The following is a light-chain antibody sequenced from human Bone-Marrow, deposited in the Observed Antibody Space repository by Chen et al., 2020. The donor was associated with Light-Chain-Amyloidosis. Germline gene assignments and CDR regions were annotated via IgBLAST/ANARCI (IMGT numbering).Light chain of an antibody. J-gene: IGLJ2*01. V-gene: IGLV2-23*01. CDR1: STDVGHYNL. CDR2: EDS. CDR3: CSSSDTDTLI. Sequence: QSALTQPASVVGSAGQSITISCTGTSTDVGHYNLVSWYQQHPGEAPKLMIYEDSERPSGVSNRFSGSESGNTASLAISGLPTGDQADYYCCSSSDTDTLIFGTGTRLTVL.